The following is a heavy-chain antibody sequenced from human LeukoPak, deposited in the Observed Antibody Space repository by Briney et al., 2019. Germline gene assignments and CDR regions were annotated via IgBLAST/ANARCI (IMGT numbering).Heavy chain of an antibody. Sequence: SQTLSLTCAISGDSVSSNSAAWNWIRQSPSRGLEWLGRTYYRSKWYNDYAVSVKSRITINPDTSKNQFFLQLNSVTPEDTAVYYCARGPWYYYDSSGYYFDYWGQGTLVTVPS. V-gene: IGHV6-1*01. CDR2: TYYRSKWYN. CDR1: GDSVSSNSAA. D-gene: IGHD3-22*01. J-gene: IGHJ4*02. CDR3: ARGPWYYYDSSGYYFDY.